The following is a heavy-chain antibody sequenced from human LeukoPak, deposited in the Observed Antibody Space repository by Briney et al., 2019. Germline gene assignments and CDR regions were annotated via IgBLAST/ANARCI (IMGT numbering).Heavy chain of an antibody. J-gene: IGHJ4*02. CDR1: GYTFTDYY. CDR2: INPKSGGT. D-gene: IGHD6-25*01. CDR3: ARAESTTRLYFDY. V-gene: IGHV1-2*02. Sequence: ASLTVSFKASGYTFTDYYMHWVRQAPGQGLEWMGWINPKSGGTNYAQKFQGRVTMTRDTSISTAYMELSRLRSDDTAVYYCARAESTTRLYFDYWGQGTLVTGSS.